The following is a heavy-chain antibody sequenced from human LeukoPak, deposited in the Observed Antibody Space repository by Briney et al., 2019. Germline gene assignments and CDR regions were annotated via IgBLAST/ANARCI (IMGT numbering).Heavy chain of an antibody. CDR3: ARGRLKGSSAFGY. CDR2: INHSGST. J-gene: IGHJ4*02. Sequence: SETLSLTCAVYGGSFSGYYWSWIRQPPGKGLEWIGEINHSGSTNYNPSLKSRDTISVDTSKNQFSLKLSFVTAADTAVYYCARGRLKGSSAFGYWGQGTLVTVSS. CDR1: GGSFSGYY. D-gene: IGHD6-6*01. V-gene: IGHV4-34*01.